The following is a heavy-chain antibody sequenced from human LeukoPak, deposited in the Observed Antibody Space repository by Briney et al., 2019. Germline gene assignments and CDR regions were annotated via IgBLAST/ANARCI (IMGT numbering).Heavy chain of an antibody. Sequence: GASVTVSFTASGYTFSSYGISWVRQAPGQGLEWMGWISAYNGDTHYAQKFQGRVTMTTDTSTSTVYMELRSLRSDDTAMYYCARSALRFLECPDYWGQGTLVTVSS. CDR3: ARSALRFLECPDY. J-gene: IGHJ4*02. CDR1: GYTFSSYG. CDR2: ISAYNGDT. V-gene: IGHV1-18*01. D-gene: IGHD3-3*01.